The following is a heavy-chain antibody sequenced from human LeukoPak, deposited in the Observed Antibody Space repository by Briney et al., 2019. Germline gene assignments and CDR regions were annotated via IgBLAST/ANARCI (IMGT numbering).Heavy chain of an antibody. D-gene: IGHD3-22*01. Sequence: SPSLSLTCSVSGGSISSHDWSWIRPPPGEGLEWSGYIYYSGRTQYNPSLKSRVTISVDTSKNQFSLKLSTVTAADTAVYYFARGMYYYDTSGYYFLSYYYYMDVWGKGTTVTVSS. CDR1: GGSISSHD. J-gene: IGHJ6*03. V-gene: IGHV4-59*11. CDR2: IYYSGRT. CDR3: ARGMYYYDTSGYYFLSYYYYMDV.